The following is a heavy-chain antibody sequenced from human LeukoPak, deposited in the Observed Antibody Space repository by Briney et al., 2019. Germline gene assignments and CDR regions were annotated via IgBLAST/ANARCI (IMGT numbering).Heavy chain of an antibody. D-gene: IGHD3-22*01. CDR1: GFTFNNYW. J-gene: IGHJ4*02. Sequence: GGSLRLSCAASGFTFNNYWMHWVRQVPGKGLVWVSRISGDGSSTSYADSVKGRFAISRDNAKNTVSLQMNSLRAEDTAVYYCARGASSGHYVSGDHWGQGTLVTVSS. CDR2: ISGDGSST. CDR3: ARGASSGHYVSGDH. V-gene: IGHV3-74*01.